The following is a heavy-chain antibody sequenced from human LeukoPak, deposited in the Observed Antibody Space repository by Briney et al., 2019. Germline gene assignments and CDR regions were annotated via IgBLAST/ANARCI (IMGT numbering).Heavy chain of an antibody. J-gene: IGHJ4*02. CDR1: GYTFTSYG. CDR3: AREVWFGELSERTLDY. Sequence: ASVKVSCKASGYTFTSYGISWVRQAPGQGLEWMGWISAYNGNTNYAQKLQGRVTMTTDTSTSTAYMELRSLRSDNTAVYYCAREVWFGELSERTLDYWGQGTLVTVSS. V-gene: IGHV1-18*01. D-gene: IGHD3-10*01. CDR2: ISAYNGNT.